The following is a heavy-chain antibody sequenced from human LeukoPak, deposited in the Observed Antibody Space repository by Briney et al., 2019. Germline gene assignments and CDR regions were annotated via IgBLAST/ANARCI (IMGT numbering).Heavy chain of an antibody. D-gene: IGHD1-26*01. CDR2: IVVGSGNT. V-gene: IGHV1-58*01. J-gene: IGHJ6*02. Sequence: ASVEVSCKASGFTFTSSAVQWVRQARGQRLEWIGWIVVGSGNTNYAQKFQERATITRDMSTSTAYMELSSLRSEDTAVYYCAADPSGSYWYYYGMDVWGQGTTVTVSS. CDR3: AADPSGSYWYYYGMDV. CDR1: GFTFTSSA.